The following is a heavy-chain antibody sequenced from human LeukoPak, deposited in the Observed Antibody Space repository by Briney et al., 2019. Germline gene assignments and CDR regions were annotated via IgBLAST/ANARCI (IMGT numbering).Heavy chain of an antibody. CDR2: IYYSGST. Sequence: SETLSLTCTVSGGSISSYYWSWIRQPPGKGLEWIGYIYYSGSTNYNPSLKSRVTISVDTSKNRFSLKLSSVTAADTAVYYCAREYYDYVWGSYRYLDYWGQGTLVTVSS. CDR1: GGSISSYY. V-gene: IGHV4-59*01. D-gene: IGHD3-16*02. CDR3: AREYYDYVWGSYRYLDY. J-gene: IGHJ4*02.